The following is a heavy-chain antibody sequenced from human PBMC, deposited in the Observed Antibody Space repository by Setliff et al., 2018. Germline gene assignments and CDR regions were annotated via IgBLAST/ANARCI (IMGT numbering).Heavy chain of an antibody. CDR3: ARSSYSGSYLNV. CDR2: IYHSGST. Sequence: PSETLSLTCAVSGDSISSSNWWNWVRQPPGKGLEWIGEIYHSGSTKYNPSLKSRVTISVDKSKNQFSLKLSSVTATDTAVYYWARSSYSGSYLNVWGQGTTVTVSS. CDR1: GDSISSSNW. V-gene: IGHV4-4*02. D-gene: IGHD1-26*01. J-gene: IGHJ6*02.